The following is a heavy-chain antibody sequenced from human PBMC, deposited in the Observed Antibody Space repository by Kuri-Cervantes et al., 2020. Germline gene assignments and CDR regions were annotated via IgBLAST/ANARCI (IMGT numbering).Heavy chain of an antibody. V-gene: IGHV3-23*01. D-gene: IGHD2-15*01. CDR1: GFTFSSYA. CDR3: AKVLSYDDIVVVVAATFDAFDI. Sequence: GESLKISCAASGFTFSSYAMSWVRQAPGKGLEWVSAISGSGGSTYYADSVKGRFTISRDNSKNTLYLQMNSLRAEDTAVYYCAKVLSYDDIVVVVAATFDAFDIWGQGTMVTVSS. J-gene: IGHJ3*02. CDR2: ISGSGGST.